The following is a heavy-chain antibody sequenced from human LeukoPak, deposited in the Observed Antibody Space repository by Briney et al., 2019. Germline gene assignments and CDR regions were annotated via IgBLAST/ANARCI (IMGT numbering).Heavy chain of an antibody. CDR2: INPNSGGK. CDR1: GYTFTGYY. CDR3: ARGTLLRYFDWLSTPKRSYYFDY. J-gene: IGHJ4*02. D-gene: IGHD3-9*01. V-gene: IGHV1-2*04. Sequence: ASVKVSCKASGYTFTGYYMHWVRQAPGQGLEWMGGINPNSGGKNYAQKFQGWVTMTRDTAISTAYMELSRLRSDDTPVYYCARGTLLRYFDWLSTPKRSYYFDYWGQGPLVTVSS.